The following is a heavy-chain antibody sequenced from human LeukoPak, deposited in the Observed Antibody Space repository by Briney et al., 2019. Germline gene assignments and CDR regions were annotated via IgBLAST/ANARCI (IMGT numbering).Heavy chain of an antibody. D-gene: IGHD6-19*01. J-gene: IGHJ5*02. CDR2: ISDSGGST. Sequence: GGSLRLSCAASGFSFSSYAMSWVRQAPGKGLEWVSSISDSGGSTYYADSVKGRFTISRDNSKNTLYLQMTNLRAADTAVYYCAKDLSRAVAADWFDPWDQGSLVTVSS. V-gene: IGHV3-23*01. CDR3: AKDLSRAVAADWFDP. CDR1: GFSFSSYA.